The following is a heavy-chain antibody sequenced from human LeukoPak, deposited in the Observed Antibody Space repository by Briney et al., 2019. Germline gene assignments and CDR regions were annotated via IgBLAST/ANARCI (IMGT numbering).Heavy chain of an antibody. V-gene: IGHV3-30*04. CDR2: ISYDGSNK. CDR1: GFTFSSYA. CDR3: ARVPIAAGDY. Sequence: PGGSLRLSCAASGFTFSSYAMHWVRQAPGKGLEWVAVISYDGSNKYYADSVKGRFTISRDNSKNTLYLQMNSLRAEDTAVYYCARVPIAAGDYWGQGTLVTVSS. D-gene: IGHD6-13*01. J-gene: IGHJ4*02.